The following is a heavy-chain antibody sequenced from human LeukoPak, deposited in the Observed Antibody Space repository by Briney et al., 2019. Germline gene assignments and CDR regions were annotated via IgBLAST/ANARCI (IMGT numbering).Heavy chain of an antibody. J-gene: IGHJ6*03. CDR1: GGSISSYY. CDR2: IYTSGST. Sequence: SETLSLTCTVSGGSISSYYWSWIRQPAGKGLEWIGRIYTSGSTNYNPPLKSRVTISVDKSKNQFSLKLSSVTAADPAVYYCASSTTPSTYYYYYYMDVWGKGTTVTVSS. CDR3: ASSTTPSTYYYYYYMDV. V-gene: IGHV4-4*07. D-gene: IGHD4-11*01.